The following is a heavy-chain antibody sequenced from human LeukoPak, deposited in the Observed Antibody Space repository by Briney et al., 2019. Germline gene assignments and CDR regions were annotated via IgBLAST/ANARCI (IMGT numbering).Heavy chain of an antibody. CDR1: GITFSGSG. J-gene: IGHJ4*02. Sequence: KTGGSLRLSCAASGITFSGSGMSWVRQAPGKGLEWVSTISGSGSNTHYADSVKGRFTISRDNAKNSMYLQMNSLRAEDTAVYYCVREGYYDSSGYLGIFDYWGQGTLVTVSS. V-gene: IGHV3-21*01. D-gene: IGHD3-22*01. CDR3: VREGYYDSSGYLGIFDY. CDR2: ISGSGSNT.